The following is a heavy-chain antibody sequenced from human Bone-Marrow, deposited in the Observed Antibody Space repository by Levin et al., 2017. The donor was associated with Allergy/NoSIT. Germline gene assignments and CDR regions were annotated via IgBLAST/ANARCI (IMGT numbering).Heavy chain of an antibody. CDR3: ARDHDNTNSALLF. V-gene: IGHV1-18*01. Sequence: ASVKVSCKTSDYTFTNFGLSWVRQAPGQGLELMGWINPYNGNTKYAQAFQGRLTMTTDTSTTTVYMELRSLTSGDTAIYFCARDHDNTNSALLFWGQGTLVAVSS. CDR2: INPYNGNT. J-gene: IGHJ4*02. D-gene: IGHD2-15*01. CDR1: DYTFTNFG.